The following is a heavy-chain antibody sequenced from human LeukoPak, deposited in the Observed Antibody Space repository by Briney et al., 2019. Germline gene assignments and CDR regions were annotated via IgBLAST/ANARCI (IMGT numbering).Heavy chain of an antibody. V-gene: IGHV3-23*01. CDR2: ISGSGGST. D-gene: IGHD6-19*01. Sequence: GGSLRLSCAASGFTFSSYAMSWVRQAPGKGLEWVSAISGSGGSTYYADSVKGWFTISRDNSKNTLYLQMNSLRAEDTAVYYCAKGKEQWLVFDAFDIWGQGTMVTVSS. CDR1: GFTFSSYA. CDR3: AKGKEQWLVFDAFDI. J-gene: IGHJ3*02.